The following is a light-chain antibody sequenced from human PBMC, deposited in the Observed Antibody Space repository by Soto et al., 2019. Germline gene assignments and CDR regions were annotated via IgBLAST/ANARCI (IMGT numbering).Light chain of an antibody. J-gene: IGLJ1*01. CDR3: SSYTTSGTYV. V-gene: IGLV1-44*01. CDR2: SHN. CDR1: SSNIGNNF. Sequence: QSVLTQPPSTSGTPGQRVTISCSGSSSNIGNNFVFWYQHLPGTAPKLLIYSHNQRPSGVPDRFSGSTSGNTASLTISGLQAEDEADYYCSSYTTSGTYVFGAGTKLTVL.